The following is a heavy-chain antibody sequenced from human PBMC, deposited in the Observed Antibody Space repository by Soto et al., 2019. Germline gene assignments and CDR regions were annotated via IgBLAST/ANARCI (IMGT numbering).Heavy chain of an antibody. CDR1: GFTFSSYS. Sequence: GGSLRLSCAASGFTFSSYSINWVRQAPGKGLEWFSYITSDSSTISYADSVKGRFTVSRDNAKNSLYLQMNSLRDEDTAVYYCARVGRGVYGMDVWGQGTSVTVSS. CDR3: ARVGRGVYGMDV. CDR2: ITSDSSTI. D-gene: IGHD2-8*01. V-gene: IGHV3-48*02. J-gene: IGHJ6*02.